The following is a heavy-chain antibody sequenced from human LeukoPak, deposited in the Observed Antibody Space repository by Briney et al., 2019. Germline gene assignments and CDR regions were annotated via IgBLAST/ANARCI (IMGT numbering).Heavy chain of an antibody. CDR2: IYYSGST. D-gene: IGHD3-22*01. CDR3: ARGYYYDSNNYYAFDI. J-gene: IGHJ3*02. CDR1: GGSISSSSYY. V-gene: IGHV4-39*07. Sequence: SETLSLTCTVSGGSISSSSYYWGWIRQPPGKGLEWIGSIYYSGSTYYNPSLKSRVTISVDTSKNQFSLKLSSVTAADTAVYYCARGYYYDSNNYYAFDIWGQGTMVTVSS.